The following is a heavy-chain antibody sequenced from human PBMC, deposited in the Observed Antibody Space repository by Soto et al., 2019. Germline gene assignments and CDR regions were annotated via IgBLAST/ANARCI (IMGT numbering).Heavy chain of an antibody. CDR1: GFTFSSYG. CDR2: ISYDGSNT. D-gene: IGHD3-22*01. J-gene: IGHJ4*02. V-gene: IGHV3-30*18. CDR3: AKDPPLKADYDSSGYYPFYFDY. Sequence: PGGSLRLSCAASGFTFSSYGMHWVRQAPGKGLEWVAVISYDGSNTYYADSVKGRFTISRDNSKNTLYLQMNSLRAEDTAVYYCAKDPPLKADYDSSGYYPFYFDYWGQGTLVTVSS.